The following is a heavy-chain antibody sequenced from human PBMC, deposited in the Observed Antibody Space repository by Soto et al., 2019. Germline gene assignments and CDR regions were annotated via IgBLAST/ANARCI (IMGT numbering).Heavy chain of an antibody. Sequence: PGGSLRLSCATSGFTFTRYSMNWVRQAPGKGLEWVSSISSTTNYIYYADSMKGRFTVSRDNAKNSVYLEMNSLSAEDTAVYYCARESEDLTSNFDYWGQGTLVTVSS. CDR3: ARESEDLTSNFDY. CDR2: ISSTTNYI. V-gene: IGHV3-21*01. CDR1: GFTFTRYS. J-gene: IGHJ4*02.